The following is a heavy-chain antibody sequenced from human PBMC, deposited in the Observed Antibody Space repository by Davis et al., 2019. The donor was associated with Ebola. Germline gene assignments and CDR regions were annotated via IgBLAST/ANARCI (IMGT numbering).Heavy chain of an antibody. CDR1: GFTVSSNY. Sequence: GGSLRLSCAASGFTVSSNYMSWVRQAPGKGLEWVSVIYSGGSTYYADSVTGRFTISRDNSKNTLYLQMNSLRAEDTAVYYCARQWLLEYAFDIWGQGTMVTVSS. CDR3: ARQWLLEYAFDI. CDR2: IYSGGST. J-gene: IGHJ3*02. D-gene: IGHD3-22*01. V-gene: IGHV3-53*01.